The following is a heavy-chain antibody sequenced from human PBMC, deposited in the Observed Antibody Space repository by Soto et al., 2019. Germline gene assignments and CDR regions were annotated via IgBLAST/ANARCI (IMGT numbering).Heavy chain of an antibody. CDR1: GGSITNSDYY. V-gene: IGHV4-39*01. CDR3: ARRIPTAAKRGF. CDR2: IYYTGNT. Sequence: SEALSLTCTVSGGSITNSDYYWGWIRQPPGKGLEFIGSIYYTGNTYYNPSLKSRVTISVDTSKNQFSLKLNSVTAADTAVYYCARRIPTAAKRGF. D-gene: IGHD6-25*01. J-gene: IGHJ5*01.